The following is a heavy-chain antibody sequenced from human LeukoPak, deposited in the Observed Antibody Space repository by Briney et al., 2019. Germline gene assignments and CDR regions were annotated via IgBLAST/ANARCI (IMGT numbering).Heavy chain of an antibody. CDR3: ARILRGYSSGWDRGYYYYMDV. CDR1: GGSFSGYY. Sequence: PSETLSLTCAVYGGSFSGYYWSWIRQPPGKGLEWIEEINHSGSTNYNPSLKSRVTISVDTSKNQFSLKLNSVTAADTAVYYCARILRGYSSGWDRGYYYYMDVWGKGTTVTVSS. D-gene: IGHD6-19*01. V-gene: IGHV4-34*01. CDR2: INHSGST. J-gene: IGHJ6*03.